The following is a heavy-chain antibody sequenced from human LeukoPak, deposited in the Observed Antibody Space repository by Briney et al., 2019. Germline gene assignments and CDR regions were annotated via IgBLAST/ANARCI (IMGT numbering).Heavy chain of an antibody. Sequence: GASVTVSFTASGYTFTIYYMHWVRQAPGQGLEWMGIINPSGGSTSYAQKFQGRVTMTRDTSTSTVYMELSSLRSEDTAVYYCARGGDRVEFDRWGQGTLVTVSS. CDR1: GYTFTIYY. J-gene: IGHJ5*02. CDR3: ARGGDRVEFDR. CDR2: INPSGGST. D-gene: IGHD3-16*01. V-gene: IGHV1-46*01.